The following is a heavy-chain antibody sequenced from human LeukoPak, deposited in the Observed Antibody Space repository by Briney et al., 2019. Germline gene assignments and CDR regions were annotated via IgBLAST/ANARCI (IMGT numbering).Heavy chain of an antibody. Sequence: GGSLRLSCVASGFDVNDNFMIWVRQAPGKGLEWVSSFGTRSTSIYHAGSVKGRFAISRDNAKNSLYLQMNSLRAEDTALYYCAREVSEGFDFWGQGTLVTVSS. CDR3: AREVSEGFDF. J-gene: IGHJ4*02. CDR2: FGTRSTSI. D-gene: IGHD3-22*01. CDR1: GFDVNDNF. V-gene: IGHV3-21*01.